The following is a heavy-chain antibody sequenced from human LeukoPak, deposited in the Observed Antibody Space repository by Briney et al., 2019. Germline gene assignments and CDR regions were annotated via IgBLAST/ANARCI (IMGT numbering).Heavy chain of an antibody. V-gene: IGHV4-39*01. J-gene: IGHJ4*02. CDR1: GGSISSSSYY. CDR2: IYYSGST. Sequence: SETLSLTCTVSGGSISSSSYYWGWIRQPPGKGLEWIGSIYYSGSTYYNPSLKSRVTISVDTSKNQFSLKLSSVTAADTAVYYCARLRLSYFDYWGQGTLVTVSS. CDR3: ARLRLSYFDY.